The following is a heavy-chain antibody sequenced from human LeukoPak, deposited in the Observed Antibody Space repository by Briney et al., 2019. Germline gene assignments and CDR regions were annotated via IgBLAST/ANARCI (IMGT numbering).Heavy chain of an antibody. V-gene: IGHV4-61*09. CDR3: ARDRAVVVAATDY. CDR2: IYTSGRT. J-gene: IGHJ4*02. Sequence: SQTLSLTCTVSGGSISSGSYYWGWIRQPAGQGLEWIGHIYTSGRTNYNPSLKSRVTISVDTSKNQFSLKLTSVTAADTAVYYCARDRAVVVAATDYWGQGTLVTVSS. CDR1: GGSISSGSYY. D-gene: IGHD2-15*01.